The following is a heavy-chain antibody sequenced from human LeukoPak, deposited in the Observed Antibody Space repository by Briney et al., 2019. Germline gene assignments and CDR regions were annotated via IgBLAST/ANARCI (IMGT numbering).Heavy chain of an antibody. CDR2: IYTSGST. D-gene: IGHD3-10*01. Sequence: SETLSLTCTVPGGSISSGSYYWSWIRQPAGKGLEWIGRIYTSGSTNYNPSLKSRVTISVDTSKNQFSLKLSSVTAADTAVYYCARSSYYKRGTRYYYYMDVWGKGTTVTISS. CDR1: GGSISSGSYY. J-gene: IGHJ6*03. CDR3: ARSSYYKRGTRYYYYMDV. V-gene: IGHV4-61*02.